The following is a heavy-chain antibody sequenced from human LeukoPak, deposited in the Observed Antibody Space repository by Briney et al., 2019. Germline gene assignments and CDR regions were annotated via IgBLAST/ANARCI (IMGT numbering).Heavy chain of an antibody. CDR3: ARGFDYSTSWLDC. D-gene: IGHD6-13*01. CDR2: IKQDGSEK. V-gene: IGHV3-7*01. CDR1: GFTFSSYA. J-gene: IGHJ4*02. Sequence: GGSLRLSCAASGFTFSSYAMSWVRQAPGKGLEWVANIKQDGSEKYYVDSVKGRFTISRDNAKNSLYLQTNSLRAEDTAVYYCARGFDYSTSWLDCWGQGTLVTVSS.